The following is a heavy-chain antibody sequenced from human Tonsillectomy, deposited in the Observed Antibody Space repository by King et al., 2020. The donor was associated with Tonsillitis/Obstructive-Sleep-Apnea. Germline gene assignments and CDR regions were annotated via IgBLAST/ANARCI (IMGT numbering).Heavy chain of an antibody. Sequence: VQLVESGAEVKKPGASVKVSCRASGYTFTSYYMHWVRQAPGQGLEWMGIINPSGGRTSYAQKFQGRVTMTRDTSTSTVYMELSSLRSEDTAVFYCARRGSSSGWYGRGGYYYGMDVWGRGTTVTVSS. CDR3: ARRGSSSGWYGRGGYYYGMDV. D-gene: IGHD6-13*01. CDR1: GYTFTSYY. J-gene: IGHJ6*02. CDR2: INPSGGRT. V-gene: IGHV1-46*01.